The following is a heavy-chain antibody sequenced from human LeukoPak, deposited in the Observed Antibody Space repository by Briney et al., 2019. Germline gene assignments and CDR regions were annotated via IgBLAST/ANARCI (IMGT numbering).Heavy chain of an antibody. J-gene: IGHJ4*02. D-gene: IGHD6-19*01. Sequence: GGSLRLSCAASGFTFSKYWMLWVRHAPGKGVQSVSRINTDGTVTTYADSVKGRFTVSRDNADITMFLQMNGVGDEDTAVYYCATKQWLAPPPDSWGQGTPVTVSS. V-gene: IGHV3-74*01. CDR1: GFTFSKYW. CDR2: INTDGTVT. CDR3: ATKQWLAPPPDS.